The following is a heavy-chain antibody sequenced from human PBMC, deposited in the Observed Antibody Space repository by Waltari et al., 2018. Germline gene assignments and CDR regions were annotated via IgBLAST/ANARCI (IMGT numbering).Heavy chain of an antibody. Sequence: EVQLVESGGGLVQPGRYLKLSCAASGFTFDDYAMHWVRQAPGKGLEWVAGINWNSDSIGYGDSVKGRFTISRDNARNSLYLQMNSLTTEDTALYYCLKKNDEVYDRNGLVYDAFDMWGQGTMVTVSS. V-gene: IGHV3-9*01. J-gene: IGHJ3*02. CDR3: LKKNDEVYDRNGLVYDAFDM. CDR1: GFTFDDYA. CDR2: INWNSDSI. D-gene: IGHD3-22*01.